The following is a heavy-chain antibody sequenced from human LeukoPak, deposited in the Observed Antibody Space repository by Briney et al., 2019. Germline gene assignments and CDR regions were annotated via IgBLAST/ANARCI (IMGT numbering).Heavy chain of an antibody. D-gene: IGHD2-2*01. CDR3: ASIVVVPAAIRWFDP. J-gene: IGHJ5*02. Sequence: PSETLSLTCAVSGGSISSGGYSWSWIRQSPGKGLEWIGYIYQSGNTYYNPSLKSRVTISVDRSKNQFSLRLSSVTAADTAVYYCASIVVVPAAIRWFDPWGQGTLVTVSS. CDR2: IYQSGNT. V-gene: IGHV4-30-2*06. CDR1: GGSISSGGYS.